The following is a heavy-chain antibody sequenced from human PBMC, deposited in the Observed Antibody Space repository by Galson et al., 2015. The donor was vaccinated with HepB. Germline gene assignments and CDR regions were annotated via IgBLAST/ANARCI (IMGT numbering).Heavy chain of an antibody. CDR1: GFTFTTYW. CDR2: MNQDGSEK. V-gene: IGHV3-7*03. CDR3: ARSPSAAY. Sequence: SLRLSCAASGFTFTTYWMIWVRQAPGKGLEWVANMNQDGSEKYHVDSVKGRFTISRDNAKNSLFLQMNSLRVEDTAVYYCARSPSAAYWGQGTLVTVSS. D-gene: IGHD6-25*01. J-gene: IGHJ4*02.